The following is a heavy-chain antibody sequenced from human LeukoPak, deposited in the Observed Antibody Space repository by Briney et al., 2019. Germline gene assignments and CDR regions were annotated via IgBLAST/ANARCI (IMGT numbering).Heavy chain of an antibody. D-gene: IGHD2-2*01. CDR3: ASSQLSDRYYYYMDV. CDR2: IIPILGTA. V-gene: IGHV1-69*01. Sequence: SVKVSCKASGGTFSSYAISWVRQAPGQGLEWMGGIIPILGTANYAQKFQGRVTITADESTSTAYMELSSPRSEDTAVYYCASSQLSDRYYYYMDVWGKGTTVTVSS. CDR1: GGTFSSYA. J-gene: IGHJ6*03.